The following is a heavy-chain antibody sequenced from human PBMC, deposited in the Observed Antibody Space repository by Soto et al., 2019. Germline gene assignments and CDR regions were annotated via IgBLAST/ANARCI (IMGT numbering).Heavy chain of an antibody. J-gene: IGHJ4*02. Sequence: SETLSLTCTVSGGSISSSSYYWGWIRQPPGKGLEWIGSIYYSGSTYYNPSLKSRVTISVDTSKNQFSLKLSPVTAADTAVYYCARRGYDSSVRNFDYWGQGTLVTVSS. D-gene: IGHD3-22*01. CDR2: IYYSGST. CDR1: GGSISSSSYY. V-gene: IGHV4-39*01. CDR3: ARRGYDSSVRNFDY.